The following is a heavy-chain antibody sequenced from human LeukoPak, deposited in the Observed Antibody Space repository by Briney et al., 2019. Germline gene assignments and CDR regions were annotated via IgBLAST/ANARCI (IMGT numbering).Heavy chain of an antibody. CDR3: TTERYNLG. V-gene: IGHV3-15*07. CDR1: GFALSSHW. Sequence: GGSLRLSCAASGFALSSHWMNWVRQAPGKGLEWVGRIKSKTDGGTADYAAPVKGRFNISRDDSKNTLYLQVNSLKTEDTAVYYCTTERYNLGWGQGTLVTVST. D-gene: IGHD1-1*01. CDR2: IKSKTDGGTA. J-gene: IGHJ4*02.